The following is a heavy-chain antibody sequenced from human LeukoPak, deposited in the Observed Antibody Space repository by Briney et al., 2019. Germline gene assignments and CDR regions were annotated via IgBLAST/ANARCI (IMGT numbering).Heavy chain of an antibody. CDR2: IYYSGST. V-gene: IGHV4-59*12. CDR3: ARGGSGWYYFDY. D-gene: IGHD6-19*01. CDR1: GGSISSYY. J-gene: IGHJ4*02. Sequence: SETLSLTCTVSGGSISSYYWSWIRQPPGKGQEWIGYIYYSGSTNYNPSLKSRVTISVDTSKNQFSLKLSSVTAADTAVYYCARGGSGWYYFDYWGQGTLVTVSS.